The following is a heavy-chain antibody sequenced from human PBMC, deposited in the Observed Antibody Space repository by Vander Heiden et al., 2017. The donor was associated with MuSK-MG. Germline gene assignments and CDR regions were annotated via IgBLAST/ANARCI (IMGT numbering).Heavy chain of an antibody. V-gene: IGHV4-59*01. Sequence: QVQLQESGPGLVKPSETLSLTCTVSGGSISSYYWSWIRQPPGKGLEWIGYIYYSGSTNYNPSLNSRVTISVDTSKNQFSLKLSSVTAADTAVYYCARVAYSSSLDFLFVGFDPWCDGPLVADSS. CDR1: GGSISSYY. D-gene: IGHD6-13*01. CDR2: IYYSGST. J-gene: IGHJ5*02. CDR3: ARVAYSSSLDFLFVGFDP.